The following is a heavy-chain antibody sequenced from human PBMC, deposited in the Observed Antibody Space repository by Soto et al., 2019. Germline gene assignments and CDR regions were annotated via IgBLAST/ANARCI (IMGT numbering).Heavy chain of an antibody. D-gene: IGHD3-16*01. Sequence: XGPTLRNHPQTLPLTCTFSLFSLITSGVGVGWIRQPPGKALEWLALIYWNDDKRYSPSLKSRLTITKDTSKNQVVLTMTNMDPVEPATYYCAHSYVVSYRDYCCQGTLVTV. J-gene: IGHJ4*02. CDR1: LFSLITSGVG. CDR2: IYWNDDK. V-gene: IGHV2-5*01. CDR3: AHSYVVSYRDY.